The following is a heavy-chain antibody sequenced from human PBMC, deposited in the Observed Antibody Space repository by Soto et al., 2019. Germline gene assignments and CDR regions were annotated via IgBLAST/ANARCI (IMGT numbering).Heavy chain of an antibody. CDR1: GNSFTTYY. J-gene: IGHJ4*02. CDR3: AGLYHYDSSGYYDY. CDR2: VNPSGGRT. Sequence: ASVKVSCKASGNSFTTYYMHWVRQAPGQGLEWMGIVNPSGGRTTYAQKFQGRVTMTRDTSTSTFHMELSSLTSEDTAVYYCAGLYHYDSSGYYDYWGQGTLVTVSS. V-gene: IGHV1-46*01. D-gene: IGHD3-22*01.